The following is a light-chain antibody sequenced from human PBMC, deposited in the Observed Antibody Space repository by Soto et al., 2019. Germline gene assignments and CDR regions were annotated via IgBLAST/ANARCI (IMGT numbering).Light chain of an antibody. CDR3: QQYGSSPYT. CDR1: QSVSSSY. V-gene: IGKV3-20*01. CDR2: GAS. J-gene: IGKJ2*01. Sequence: EIVLTQSPGTLSLSPGERATLSCRASQSVSSSYLAWYQQKPGQAPRLLIYGASSRATGIPDRFSGSGCGTDCTLTISRLEPEDFAVYYCQQYGSSPYTFGQGTKLEIK.